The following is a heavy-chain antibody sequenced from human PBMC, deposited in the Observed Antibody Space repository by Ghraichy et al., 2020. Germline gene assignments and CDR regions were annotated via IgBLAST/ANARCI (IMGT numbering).Heavy chain of an antibody. V-gene: IGHV1-2*02. Sequence: ASVKVSCKASGYTFTGYYIHWVRQAPGQGLEWMGWINPNSGDTNYAQKFQGRVTMTTDTSISTAYMELRRLRSDDTAVYYCAREPMTYNNDFWSGYNGFDPWGQGTLVTVSS. CDR2: INPNSGDT. J-gene: IGHJ5*02. CDR1: GYTFTGYY. CDR3: AREPMTYNNDFWSGYNGFDP. D-gene: IGHD3-3*01.